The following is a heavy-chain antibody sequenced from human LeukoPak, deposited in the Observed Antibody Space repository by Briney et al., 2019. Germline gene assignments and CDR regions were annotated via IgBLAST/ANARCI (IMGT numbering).Heavy chain of an antibody. CDR2: IYPGDSDT. V-gene: IGHV5-51*01. Sequence: GESLKISCKGSGYSFTSYWIGWVRQMPGKGLEWMGIIYPGDSDTRYSPSFQGQVTISADKSISTAYLQWSSLKASDTAMYYCARQIRDMIVVVNAFDIWGQGTMVTVSS. J-gene: IGHJ3*02. CDR1: GYSFTSYW. D-gene: IGHD3-22*01. CDR3: ARQIRDMIVVVNAFDI.